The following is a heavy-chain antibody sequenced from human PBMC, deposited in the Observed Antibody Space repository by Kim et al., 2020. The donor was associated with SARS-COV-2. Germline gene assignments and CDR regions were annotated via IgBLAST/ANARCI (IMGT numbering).Heavy chain of an antibody. CDR3: ARVHTSGYDTNVTFYYGMDV. V-gene: IGHV4-4*02. CDR1: GGSISSSNW. Sequence: SETLSLTCAVSGGSISSSNWWSWVRQPPGKGLEWIGEIYHSGSTNYNPSLKSRVTISVDKSKNQFSLKLSSVTAADTAVYYCARVHTSGYDTNVTFYYGMDVWGQGTTVTVSS. CDR2: IYHSGST. D-gene: IGHD5-12*01. J-gene: IGHJ6*02.